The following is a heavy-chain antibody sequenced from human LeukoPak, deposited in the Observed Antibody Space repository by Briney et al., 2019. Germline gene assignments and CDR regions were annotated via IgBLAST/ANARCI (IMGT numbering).Heavy chain of an antibody. CDR1: GYTFNDYY. D-gene: IGHD5-12*01. CDR3: TREARARNGFDP. CDR2: INPDSGGT. V-gene: IGHV1-2*02. J-gene: IGHJ5*02. Sequence: GASVKVSCKASGYTFNDYYIHLVRQAPGQGLEWMGWINPDSGGTKYAQKFQGRVTMTRDTSIRTVYMELSRLTYDDSAVFYCTREARARNGFDPWGQGTLVTVSS.